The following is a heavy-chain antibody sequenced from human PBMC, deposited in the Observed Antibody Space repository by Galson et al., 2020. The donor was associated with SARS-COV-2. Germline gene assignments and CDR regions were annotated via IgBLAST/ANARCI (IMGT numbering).Heavy chain of an antibody. V-gene: IGHV4-61*02. CDR1: GGSISSGSYY. Sequence: SETLSLTCTVSGGSISSGSYYWSWIRQPAGKGLEWIGRIHTSGSTNYTPSLKRRVTLSVDTSKNQFSLQLRSVTAADTAVYYCARAPGIAAALVYYYYGMDVWGQGTTVTVSS. D-gene: IGHD6-13*01. CDR2: IHTSGST. J-gene: IGHJ6*02. CDR3: ARAPGIAAALVYYYYGMDV.